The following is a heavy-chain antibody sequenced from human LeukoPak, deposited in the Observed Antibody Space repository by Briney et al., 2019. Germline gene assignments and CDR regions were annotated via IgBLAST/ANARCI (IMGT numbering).Heavy chain of an antibody. CDR2: TYYRSKWYN. CDR3: ARASFAGASPIFDY. J-gene: IGHJ4*02. CDR1: GDIVSSNSAA. V-gene: IGHV6-1*01. D-gene: IGHD2-21*01. Sequence: SQTLSLTCAISGDIVSSNSAAWNWIRQSPSRGLEWLVRTYYRSKWYNDYAVSVKSRITINPDTSKNQFSLQLNSVTPEDTAVYYCARASFAGASPIFDYWGQGTLVTVSS.